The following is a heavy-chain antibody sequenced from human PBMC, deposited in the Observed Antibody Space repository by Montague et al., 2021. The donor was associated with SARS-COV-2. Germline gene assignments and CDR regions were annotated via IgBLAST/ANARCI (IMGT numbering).Heavy chain of an antibody. CDR1: GFTFSSYA. D-gene: IGHD6-13*01. J-gene: IGHJ1*01. CDR2: IYSGGSST. Sequence: SLRLSCAASGFTFSSYAMSWVRQAPGKGLEWVSVIYSGGSSTYYADSVKGRFTISRDNSKNTLYLQMNSLRAEDTAVYYCAKQYSSRWYPQYFQHWGQGTLATVSS. CDR3: AKQYSSRWYPQYFQH. V-gene: IGHV3-23*03.